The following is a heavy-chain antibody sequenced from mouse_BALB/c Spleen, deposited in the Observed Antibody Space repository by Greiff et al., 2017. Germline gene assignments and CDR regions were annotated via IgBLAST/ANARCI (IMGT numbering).Heavy chain of an antibody. CDR3: ARKGNRYGYAMDY. Sequence: QVQLKQSGPELVRPGVSVKISCKASGYTFTDYAMHWVKQSPAKSLEWIGVISTYYGNTNYNQKFKGKATMTVDKSSSTAYMQLTRLTSEDSAIYYCARKGNRYGYAMDYWGQGTSVTVSA. V-gene: IGHV1S137*01. D-gene: IGHD2-14*01. CDR2: ISTYYGNT. J-gene: IGHJ4*01. CDR1: GYTFTDYA.